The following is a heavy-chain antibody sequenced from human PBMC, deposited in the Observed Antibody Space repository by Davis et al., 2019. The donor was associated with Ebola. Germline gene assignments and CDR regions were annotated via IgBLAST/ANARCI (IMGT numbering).Heavy chain of an antibody. Sequence: GESLKISCAASGFTFSGSAMHWVRQASGKGLEWVGRIRSKANSYATAYAASVKGRFTISRDDSKNTAYLQMNSLKTEDTAVYYCARMPRYGDSYYFDYWGQGTLVTVSS. J-gene: IGHJ4*02. CDR3: ARMPRYGDSYYFDY. CDR2: IRSKANSYAT. V-gene: IGHV3-73*01. CDR1: GFTFSGSA. D-gene: IGHD4-17*01.